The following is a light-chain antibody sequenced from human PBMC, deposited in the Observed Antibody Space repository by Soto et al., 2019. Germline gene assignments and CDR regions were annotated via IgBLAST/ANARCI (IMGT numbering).Light chain of an antibody. CDR1: SSNIGAGYD. J-gene: IGLJ1*01. V-gene: IGLV1-40*01. CDR3: ESCDSSLSGSGV. Sequence: QSVLTQPPYVFAAPGQRVTISSTGTSSNIGAGYDVHWYQQFPGTAPKLLIYGNRNRPSGAPDRFSGSQSGTSASLAITGLQAEDEATYYCESCDSSLSGSGVFGTGTKVTVL. CDR2: GNR.